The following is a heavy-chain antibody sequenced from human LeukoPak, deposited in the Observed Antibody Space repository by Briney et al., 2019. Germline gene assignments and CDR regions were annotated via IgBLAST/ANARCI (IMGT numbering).Heavy chain of an antibody. CDR1: GFTFSDYA. J-gene: IGHJ4*02. CDR2: ISGSGGRT. V-gene: IGHV3-23*01. Sequence: RGSPRLSCAASGFTFSDYAMSWVRQAPGKGLEWVSAISGSGGRTYYADSVKGRFTISRDNSKNTLFLQMNNLRAEDTAVYYCAKVYYDSSGSCFDYWGQGTLVTVSS. CDR3: AKVYYDSSGSCFDY. D-gene: IGHD3-22*01.